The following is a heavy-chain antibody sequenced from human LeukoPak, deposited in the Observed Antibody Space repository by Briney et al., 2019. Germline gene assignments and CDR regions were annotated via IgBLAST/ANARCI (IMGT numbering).Heavy chain of an antibody. J-gene: IGHJ5*02. CDR3: ALSPHSSWFTNNWFDP. CDR2: IYYSGST. CDR1: GGSISSSSYY. V-gene: IGHV4-39*01. Sequence: PSETLSLTCTVSGGSISSSSYYWGWIRQPPGKGLEWIGSIYYSGSTYYNPSLKSRVTISVDTSKNQFSLKLSSVTAADTAVYYSALSPHSSWFTNNWFDPWGQGTLVTVSS. D-gene: IGHD6-13*01.